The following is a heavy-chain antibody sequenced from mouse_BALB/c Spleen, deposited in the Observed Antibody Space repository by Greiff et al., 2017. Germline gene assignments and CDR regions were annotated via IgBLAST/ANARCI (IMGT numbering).Heavy chain of an antibody. Sequence: EVNVVESGGGLVQPGGSLKLSCAASGFTFSSYGMSWVRQTPDKRLELVATINSNGGSTYYPDSVKGRFTISRDNAKNTLYLQMSSLKSEDTAMYYCARDGGAYYRYGFDYWGQGTTLTVSS. D-gene: IGHD2-14*01. J-gene: IGHJ2*01. CDR2: INSNGGST. CDR3: ARDGGAYYRYGFDY. V-gene: IGHV5-6-3*01. CDR1: GFTFSSYG.